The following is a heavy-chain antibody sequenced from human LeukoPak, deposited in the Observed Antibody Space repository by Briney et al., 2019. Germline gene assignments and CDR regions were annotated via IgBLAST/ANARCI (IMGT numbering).Heavy chain of an antibody. Sequence: PSETLSLTCTVSGGSISSYYWSWIRQPPGKGLEWIGYIYYSGSTNYNPSLKSRLSISVDTSRNQFSLKLSSVTAADTAVYYCARHEDTALVVSPFDYWGQGTLVTVSS. CDR1: GGSISSYY. V-gene: IGHV4-59*01. J-gene: IGHJ4*02. D-gene: IGHD5-18*01. CDR3: ARHEDTALVVSPFDY. CDR2: IYYSGST.